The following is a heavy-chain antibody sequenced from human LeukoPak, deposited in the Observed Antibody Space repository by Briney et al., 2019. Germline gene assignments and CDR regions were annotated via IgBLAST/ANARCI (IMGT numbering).Heavy chain of an antibody. CDR3: ARDSGYNFGLDL. V-gene: IGHV4-59*01. J-gene: IGHJ2*01. Sequence: SETLSLTCTVSGGSISSYYWSWIRQPPGKGLDWIGYIYYSGSTNYNPSLKSRVTISVDTSKNQFSLKLSSVTAADTAVYYCARDSGYNFGLDLWGRGTLVTVSS. CDR1: GGSISSYY. CDR2: IYYSGST. D-gene: IGHD5-12*01.